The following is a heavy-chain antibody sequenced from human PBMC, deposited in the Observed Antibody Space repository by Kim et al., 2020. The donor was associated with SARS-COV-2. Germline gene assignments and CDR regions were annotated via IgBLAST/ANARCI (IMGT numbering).Heavy chain of an antibody. CDR3: TTGVIYFDWLDHGTDY. CDR1: GFTFSNAW. D-gene: IGHD3-9*01. V-gene: IGHV3-15*01. Sequence: GGSLRLSCAASGFTFSNAWMSWVRQAPGKGLEWVGRIKSKTDGGTTDYAAPVKGRFTISGDDSKNTLYLQMNSLKTEDTAVYYCTTGVIYFDWLDHGTDYWGQGTLVTVSS. CDR2: IKSKTDGGTT. J-gene: IGHJ4*02.